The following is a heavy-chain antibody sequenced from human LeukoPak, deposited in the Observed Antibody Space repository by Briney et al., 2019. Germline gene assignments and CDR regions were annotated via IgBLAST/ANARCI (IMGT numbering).Heavy chain of an antibody. CDR1: GFRFSDYY. V-gene: IGHV3-23*01. CDR3: AKSAGDSSGYYYYYYYMDV. CDR2: ISGSGGST. D-gene: IGHD3-22*01. J-gene: IGHJ6*03. Sequence: QSGGSLRLSCATSGFRFSDYYMTWIRQAPGRGLEWVSAISGSGGSTYYADSVKGRFTISRDNSKNTLYLQMNSLRAEDTAVYYCAKSAGDSSGYYYYYYYMDVWGKGTTVTVSS.